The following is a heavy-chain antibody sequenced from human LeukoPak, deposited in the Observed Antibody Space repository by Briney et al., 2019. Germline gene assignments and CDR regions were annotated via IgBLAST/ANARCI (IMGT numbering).Heavy chain of an antibody. J-gene: IGHJ4*02. CDR2: ISGSGGST. V-gene: IGHV3-23*01. Sequence: SGGSLRLSCAASGFTFSSYAMSWVRQAPGKGLEWVSAISGSGGSTYYADSVKGRFTISRDNSKNTLYLQMNSLRAEDTAVYYCARESSSGYSGYDPVAFDYWGQGTLVTVSS. CDR1: GFTFSSYA. D-gene: IGHD5-12*01. CDR3: ARESSSGYSGYDPVAFDY.